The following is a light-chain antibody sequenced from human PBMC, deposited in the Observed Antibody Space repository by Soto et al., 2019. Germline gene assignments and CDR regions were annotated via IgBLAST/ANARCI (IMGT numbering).Light chain of an antibody. V-gene: IGLV1-40*01. CDR1: ASSIAARYD. CDR2: GNN. J-gene: IGLJ3*02. Sequence: VLTQPPSVSGAPGQRVTISCTGTASSIAARYDVHWYQQIPGKAPKLLIYGNNNRPSGVPDRFSASQSGISASLAITGLQADDEADYYCQSYDNSLNEWVFGGGTKLTVL. CDR3: QSYDNSLNEWV.